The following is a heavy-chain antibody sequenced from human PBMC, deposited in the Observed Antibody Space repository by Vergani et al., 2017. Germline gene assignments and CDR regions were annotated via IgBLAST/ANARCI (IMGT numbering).Heavy chain of an antibody. J-gene: IGHJ4*02. CDR1: VFSFPGYA. Sequence: EVQLLESGGGLVQPGGSLRLSCEASVFSFPGYAMSWVRQAPGKGLEWVSSVSGSSATPYYADSVKGRFIISRDNSKNTLHLQMNSLRADDTAVYYCTNGSRGYTGYFFDYWGQGTLATVSS. CDR2: VSGSSATP. D-gene: IGHD5-12*01. V-gene: IGHV3-23*01. CDR3: TNGSRGYTGYFFDY.